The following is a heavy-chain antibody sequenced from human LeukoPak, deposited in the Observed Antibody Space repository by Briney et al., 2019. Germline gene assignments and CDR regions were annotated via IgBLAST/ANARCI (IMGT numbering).Heavy chain of an antibody. V-gene: IGHV3-48*04. CDR3: TELGITMIGGV. CDR2: ISSSGSTI. CDR1: GFTFSSYS. J-gene: IGHJ6*04. D-gene: IGHD3-10*02. Sequence: GGSLRLSCAASGFTFSSYSMNWVRQAPGKGLEWVSYISSSGSTIYYADSVKGRFTISRDNAKNSLYLQMNSLRAEDTAVYYCTELGITMIGGVWGKGTTVTISS.